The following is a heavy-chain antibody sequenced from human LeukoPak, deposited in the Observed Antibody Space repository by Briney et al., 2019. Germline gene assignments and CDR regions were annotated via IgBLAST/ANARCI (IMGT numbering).Heavy chain of an antibody. Sequence: EASVKVSCKASGFTFPSSAVQWVRQARGQRLESIGWIVVGSDNTNYAQQFQGRVTITRDMSTRTVYMELSSLRSDDTAVYYCAAEKRLYCSGGSCYPDAFDIWGQGTMVTVSS. V-gene: IGHV1-58*01. CDR1: GFTFPSSA. D-gene: IGHD2-15*01. J-gene: IGHJ3*02. CDR2: IVVGSDNT. CDR3: AAEKRLYCSGGSCYPDAFDI.